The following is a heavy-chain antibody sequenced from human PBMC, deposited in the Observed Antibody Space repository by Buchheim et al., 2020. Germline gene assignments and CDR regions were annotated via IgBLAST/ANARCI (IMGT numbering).Heavy chain of an antibody. CDR1: GFSLSVYW. Sequence: DVQLAESGGGLVQPGGSLRLSCAVSGFSLSVYWMTWVRQAPGKGLEWVANIKQDGSKKYYVESVKGRFTIFRDNAENSLYLQMNSLRVEDTAVYYCARDSTYGLSVWGQGT. CDR2: IKQDGSKK. J-gene: IGHJ6*02. CDR3: ARDSTYGLSV. V-gene: IGHV3-7*01.